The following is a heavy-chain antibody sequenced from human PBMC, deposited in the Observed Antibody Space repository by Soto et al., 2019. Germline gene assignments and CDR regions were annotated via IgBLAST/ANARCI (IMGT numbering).Heavy chain of an antibody. CDR1: GFTFSSYG. CDR2: ISYDGSNK. CDR3: AKDRDSSGWYSGMDV. D-gene: IGHD6-19*01. V-gene: IGHV3-30*18. J-gene: IGHJ6*02. Sequence: PGGSLRLSCAASGFTFSSYGMHWVRQAPGKGLEWVAVISYDGSNKYYADSVKGRFTISRDNSRNTLYLQMNSLRAEDTAVYYCAKDRDSSGWYSGMDVWGQGTTVTVS.